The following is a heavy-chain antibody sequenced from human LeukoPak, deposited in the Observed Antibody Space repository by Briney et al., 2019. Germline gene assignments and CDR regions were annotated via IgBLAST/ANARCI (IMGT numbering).Heavy chain of an antibody. CDR2: MYYSGST. J-gene: IGHJ6*02. Sequence: NASETLSLTCSVSGGSISGSGYYWGWVRQPPGKGLEWIGNMYYSGSTYYNPSLKSRVTISLDMSENQFSLRLSSVSAADTAVYYCARDRFPLGFCTGGRCYYCGMDVWGQGTTVTVSS. CDR3: ARDRFPLGFCTGGRCYYCGMDV. V-gene: IGHV4-39*07. D-gene: IGHD2-8*02. CDR1: GGSISGSGYY.